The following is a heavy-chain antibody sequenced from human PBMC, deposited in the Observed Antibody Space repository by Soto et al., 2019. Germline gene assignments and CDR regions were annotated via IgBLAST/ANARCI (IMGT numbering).Heavy chain of an antibody. J-gene: IGHJ5*02. CDR3: ARTYYYGSGTHYRFDP. V-gene: IGHV1-18*01. D-gene: IGHD3-10*01. Sequence: QVEVVQSGAEVKKPGASVKVSCETSGYTFSSYGTNWVRQAPGHGLEWMGWINNYSGKTKYAQRFQGRITMSTDTSTSTVYMELRRLTYDDTAVYYCARTYYYGSGTHYRFDPWGQGTLVTVSS. CDR2: INNYSGKT. CDR1: GYTFSSYG.